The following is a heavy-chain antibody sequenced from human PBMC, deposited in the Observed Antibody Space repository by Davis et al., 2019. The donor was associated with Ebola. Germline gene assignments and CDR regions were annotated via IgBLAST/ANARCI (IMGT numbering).Heavy chain of an antibody. CDR1: GGTFSSYA. CDR2: INPILGIA. V-gene: IGHV1-69*04. Sequence: SVKVSCKASGGTFSSYAISWVRQAPGQGLEWMGRINPILGIANYAKKFQGRVTITADKSTSTAYMELSSLRSEDTAVYYCARDRPVRYSYGYIPYYYYGMDVWGQGTTVTVSS. D-gene: IGHD5-18*01. J-gene: IGHJ6*02. CDR3: ARDRPVRYSYGYIPYYYYGMDV.